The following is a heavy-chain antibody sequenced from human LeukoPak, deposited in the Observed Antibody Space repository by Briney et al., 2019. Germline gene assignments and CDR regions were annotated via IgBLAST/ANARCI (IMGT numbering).Heavy chain of an antibody. CDR1: GFNFDDYG. CDR2: INWNGGST. Sequence: TGGSLRLSCAASGFNFDDYGMSWVRQAPGKGLEWVSGINWNGGSTGYADSVKGRFTISRDNAKNSLYLQMNSLRAEDTALYYCARPGIAVAGIGWYFDYWGQGTLVTVSS. V-gene: IGHV3-20*04. D-gene: IGHD6-19*01. J-gene: IGHJ4*02. CDR3: ARPGIAVAGIGWYFDY.